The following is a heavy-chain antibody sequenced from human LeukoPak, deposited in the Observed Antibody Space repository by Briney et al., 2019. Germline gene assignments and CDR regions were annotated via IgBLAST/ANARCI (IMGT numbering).Heavy chain of an antibody. CDR2: IYTSGST. D-gene: IGHD6-19*01. CDR1: GGSISSGSYY. V-gene: IGHV4-61*02. J-gene: IGHJ4*02. CDR3: ARGPTGKQWLFFDY. Sequence: SETLSLTCTVSGGSISSGSYYWSWIRQPAGKGLEWIGRIYTSGSTNYNPSLKSRVTISVDTSKNQFSLKLSSVTAADTAVYYCARGPTGKQWLFFDYWGQGNMVTVSS.